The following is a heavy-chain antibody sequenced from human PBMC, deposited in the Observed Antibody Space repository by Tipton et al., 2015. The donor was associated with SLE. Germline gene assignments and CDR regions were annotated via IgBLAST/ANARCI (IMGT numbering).Heavy chain of an antibody. CDR1: GGSISSGSYY. D-gene: IGHD2-21*02. CDR2: IYYSGST. V-gene: IGHV4-61*01. CDR3: ASRPVVTGEGAGDY. Sequence: TLSLTCTVSGGSISSGSYYWSWIRQPPGKGLEWIGYIYYSGSTNYNPSLKSRVTISVDTSKNQFSLKLSSVTAADTAVYYCASRPVVTGEGAGDYWGQGTLVSVSS. J-gene: IGHJ4*02.